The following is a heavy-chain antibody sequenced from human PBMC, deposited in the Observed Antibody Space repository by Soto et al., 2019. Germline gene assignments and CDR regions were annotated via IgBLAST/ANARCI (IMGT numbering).Heavy chain of an antibody. J-gene: IGHJ4*02. Sequence: LSLTCTVSGASMNDYYGSWIRQPPGKGLEWIGYMHYTGYSNYNASLKSRVTISIDRSKNQISLNLRSLTAADTAVYYCARSGHSFAGAVWGQGTRVTVSS. CDR2: MHYTGYS. CDR3: ARSGHSFAGAV. V-gene: IGHV4-59*01. CDR1: GASMNDYY. D-gene: IGHD3-16*01.